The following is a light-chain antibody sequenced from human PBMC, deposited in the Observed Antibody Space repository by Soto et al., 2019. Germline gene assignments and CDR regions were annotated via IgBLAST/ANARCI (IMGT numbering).Light chain of an antibody. Sequence: DIQMTQSPSTLSASVGDRVTITCRASQSISTYLAWYQQKPGKAPKPLIYGASSLDRGVPSRFSGSGSGTKFTLTINSLQPDDFAAYFCQHYSSYSGAFGQGTKV. V-gene: IGKV1-5*01. CDR1: QSISTY. CDR3: QHYSSYSGA. J-gene: IGKJ1*01. CDR2: GAS.